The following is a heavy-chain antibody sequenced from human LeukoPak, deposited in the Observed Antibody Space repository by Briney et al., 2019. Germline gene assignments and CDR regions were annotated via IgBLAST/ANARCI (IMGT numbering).Heavy chain of an antibody. CDR2: IIPIFGTA. CDR3: ASWQMTTVTTLALDI. J-gene: IGHJ3*02. D-gene: IGHD4-17*01. V-gene: IGHV1-69*06. CDR1: GGTFSSYA. Sequence: SVKVSCKASGGTFSSYAISWVRQAPGQGLEWMGGIIPIFGTANYAQKFQGRVTITADKSTSTAYMELSSLRSEDTAVYYCASWQMTTVTTLALDIWGQGTMVTVSS.